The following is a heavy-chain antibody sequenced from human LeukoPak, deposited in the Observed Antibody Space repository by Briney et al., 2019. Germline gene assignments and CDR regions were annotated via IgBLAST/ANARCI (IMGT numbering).Heavy chain of an antibody. V-gene: IGHV4-59*01. D-gene: IGHD3-10*01. CDR2: IYYSGTT. Sequence: PSETLSLTCTVSGASINTYYWSWIRQPPGKGLEWIGYIYYSGTTSYNPTLKTRVTISIDTSKNQFSLKLSSVTAADTAVYYCARVLRPMASQYYFDYWGQGTLVTVSS. J-gene: IGHJ4*02. CDR3: ARVLRPMASQYYFDY. CDR1: GASINTYY.